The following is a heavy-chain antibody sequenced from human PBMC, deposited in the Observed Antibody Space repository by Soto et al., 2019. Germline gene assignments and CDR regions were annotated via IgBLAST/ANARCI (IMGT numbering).Heavy chain of an antibody. D-gene: IGHD7-27*01. CDR3: ARDLSWGSNWYYYMDV. Sequence: EVQLVESGGGLVQPGGSLRLSCATSGFILSDCAMNWVRQAPGKGLEWVSYISSSSRVIDYADSVKGRFTVSRDNARNSRYLQMNSLRAEDTAVYYCARDLSWGSNWYYYMDVWGKGTTVTVSS. V-gene: IGHV3-48*01. CDR2: ISSSSRVI. CDR1: GFILSDCA. J-gene: IGHJ6*03.